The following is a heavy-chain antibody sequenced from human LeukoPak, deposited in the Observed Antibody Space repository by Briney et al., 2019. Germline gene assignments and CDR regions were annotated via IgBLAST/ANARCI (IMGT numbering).Heavy chain of an antibody. V-gene: IGHV4-61*02. CDR1: GGSISSGSYY. Sequence: SSETLSLTCTVSGGSISSGSYYWSWIRQPAGKGLGWIGRIYTSGSTNYNPSLKSRVTISVDTSKNQFSLKLSSVTAADTAVYYCAREGPAYCTLDYWGQGTRVTVSS. CDR3: AREGPAYCTLDY. CDR2: IYTSGST. J-gene: IGHJ4*02. D-gene: IGHD2-8*01.